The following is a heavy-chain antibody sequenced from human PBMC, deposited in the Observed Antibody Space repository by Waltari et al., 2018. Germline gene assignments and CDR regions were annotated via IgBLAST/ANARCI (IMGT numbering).Heavy chain of an antibody. CDR1: GFTFSDNA. J-gene: IGHJ3*02. CDR2: IGSDLNT. V-gene: IGHV3-23*01. D-gene: IGHD3-9*01. Sequence: EVELLESGGGLVQPGGSLRLSCTTSGFTFSDNAMGWVRQAPGKGLEWVSGIGSDLNTNYTDSVKGRFTISRDNSKNTLYLQMNSLRAEDTALYYCVKDIFRWAFDIWGQGTMVTVSS. CDR3: VKDIFRWAFDI.